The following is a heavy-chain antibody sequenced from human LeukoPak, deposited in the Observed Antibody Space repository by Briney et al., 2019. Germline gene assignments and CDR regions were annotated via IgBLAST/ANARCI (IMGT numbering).Heavy chain of an antibody. J-gene: IGHJ3*02. CDR2: IYYSGST. D-gene: IGHD1-14*01. Sequence: SETLSLTCAVYGGSFSGYYWSWIRQPPGKGLEWIGSIYYSGSTYYNPSLKSRVTISVDTSKNQFSLKLSSVTAADTAVYYCATNRKSTAHDAFDIWGQGTMVTVSS. V-gene: IGHV4-34*01. CDR3: ATNRKSTAHDAFDI. CDR1: GGSFSGYY.